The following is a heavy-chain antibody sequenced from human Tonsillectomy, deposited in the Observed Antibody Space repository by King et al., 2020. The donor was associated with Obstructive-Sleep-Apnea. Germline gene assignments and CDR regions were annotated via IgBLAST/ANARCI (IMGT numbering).Heavy chain of an antibody. CDR2: ISYDGSNK. D-gene: IGHD3-10*01. J-gene: IGHJ4*02. Sequence: QLVQYGGGVVQPGRSLRLSCAASGFTFSSYAMHWVRQAPGKGLEWVAVISYDGSNKYYADSVKGRFTISRDNSKNTLYLQMNSLRAEDTAVYYCARDDGSGYWGQGTLVTVSS. CDR3: ARDDGSGY. CDR1: GFTFSSYA. V-gene: IGHV3-30*04.